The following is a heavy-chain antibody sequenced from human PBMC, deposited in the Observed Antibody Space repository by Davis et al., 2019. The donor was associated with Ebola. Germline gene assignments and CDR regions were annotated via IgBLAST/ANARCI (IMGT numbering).Heavy chain of an antibody. CDR1: GYSFTSYW. CDR3: ARQTHHFLSGPRTWFDP. CDR2: IYPGDSDT. Sequence: GESLKISCKGSGYSFTSYWIGWVRQMPGKGLEWMGIIYPGDSDTIYSPSFQGQVTISADKSISTAYLQWNSLKASDTAMYYCARQTHHFLSGPRTWFDPWGQGTLVTVSS. J-gene: IGHJ5*02. D-gene: IGHD3-3*02. V-gene: IGHV5-51*01.